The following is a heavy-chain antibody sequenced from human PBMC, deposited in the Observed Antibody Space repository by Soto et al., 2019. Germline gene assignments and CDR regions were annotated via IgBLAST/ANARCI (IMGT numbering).Heavy chain of an antibody. Sequence: EVQLVESGGGLAQPGGSLRLSCAVSGFTIRNYDMHWVRQTTGKGLEWVSGIGDIDDPYYADSVKGRFTISREIAKNSLYLQMDGLRAGDSAVYYCAIGPPRVRERTYYYRMDVWGQGTTVTVPS. CDR1: GFTIRNYD. CDR3: AIGPPRVRERTYYYRMDV. D-gene: IGHD3-10*01. CDR2: IGDIDDP. J-gene: IGHJ6*02. V-gene: IGHV3-13*05.